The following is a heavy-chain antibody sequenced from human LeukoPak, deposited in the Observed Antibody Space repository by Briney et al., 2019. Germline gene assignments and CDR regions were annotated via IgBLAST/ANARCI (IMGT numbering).Heavy chain of an antibody. CDR2: IYYSGST. CDR1: GGSISSGDYY. Sequence: SQTLSLTCTVSGGSISSGDYYWSWIRQPPGKGLEWIGYIYYSGSTYYNPSLKSRVTISVDTSKNQFSLKLGSVTAADTAVYYCARDYYDSSGYYYIPFDYWGQGTLVTVSS. D-gene: IGHD3-22*01. V-gene: IGHV4-30-4*08. CDR3: ARDYYDSSGYYYIPFDY. J-gene: IGHJ4*02.